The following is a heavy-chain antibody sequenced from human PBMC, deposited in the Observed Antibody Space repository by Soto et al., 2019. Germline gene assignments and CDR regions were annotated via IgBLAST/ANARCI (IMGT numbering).Heavy chain of an antibody. CDR3: VKRAGGSSGPFYY. J-gene: IGHJ4*02. CDR1: GFTFSSYA. D-gene: IGHD6-19*01. Sequence: GGSLRLSCAASGFTFSSYAMNWVRQAPGKGLEWVSGISVGGGNTYYADSVKGRFTISRDNSQNTLYLQMNSLRAEDTAVYFCVKRAGGSSGPFYYRGQRTLVTVSA. V-gene: IGHV3-23*01. CDR2: ISVGGGNT.